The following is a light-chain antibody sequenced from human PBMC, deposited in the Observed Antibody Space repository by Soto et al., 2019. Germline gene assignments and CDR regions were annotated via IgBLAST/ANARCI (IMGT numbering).Light chain of an antibody. J-gene: IGLJ1*01. V-gene: IGLV2-8*01. CDR2: EVN. CDR3: SSCGDNDIYV. CDR1: SSDVGAYNY. Sequence: QSVLTQPPSASGSPGQSVTISCTGTSSDVGAYNYVSWYRQHPGKAPKLLIFEVNSRPSGVPDRFSGSKSGNTASLTVSGLQAEDEADYYCSSCGDNDIYVFGTGTKLTVL.